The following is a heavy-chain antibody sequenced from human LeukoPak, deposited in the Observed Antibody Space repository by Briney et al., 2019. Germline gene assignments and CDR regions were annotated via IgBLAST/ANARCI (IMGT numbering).Heavy chain of an antibody. D-gene: IGHD3-10*01. V-gene: IGHV3-9*01. Sequence: GGSLRLSCETSGFTFDDFAMHWVRQGPGKGLEWVSSITWNSEKIDYAGSVKGRFTISRDNAKNSLYLQMNSLRAEDTAVYYCARISTVREVIEAFDYWGQGTLVTVSS. J-gene: IGHJ4*02. CDR1: GFTFDDFA. CDR3: ARISTVREVIEAFDY. CDR2: ITWNSEKI.